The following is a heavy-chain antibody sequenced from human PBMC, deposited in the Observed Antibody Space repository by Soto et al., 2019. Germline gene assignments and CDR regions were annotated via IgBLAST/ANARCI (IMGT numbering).Heavy chain of an antibody. V-gene: IGHV1-3*01. D-gene: IGHD5-12*01. J-gene: IGHJ4*02. Sequence: ASVKVSCKASGYTFTSYAMHWVRQAPGQRLEWMRWINAGNGNTKYSQKFQGRVTITRDTSASTAYMELSSLRSEDTAVYYCARTSGYDFFFDYWGQGALVTVSS. CDR1: GYTFTSYA. CDR2: INAGNGNT. CDR3: ARTSGYDFFFDY.